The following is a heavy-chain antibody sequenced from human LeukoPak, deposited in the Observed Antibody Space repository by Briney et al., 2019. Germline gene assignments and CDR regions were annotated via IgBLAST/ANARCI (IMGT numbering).Heavy chain of an antibody. Sequence: PGGSLRLSCAVSGFTFSGYAMNWVRQAPGKGLEWVSSINGGGNTFYADSVKGRFAISRDNAKNSLYLQMNGLRAEDTAVYYCARDPAEADCWGQGTLVTVSS. V-gene: IGHV3-21*06. J-gene: IGHJ4*02. CDR1: GFTFSGYA. CDR3: ARDPAEADC. CDR2: INGGGNT.